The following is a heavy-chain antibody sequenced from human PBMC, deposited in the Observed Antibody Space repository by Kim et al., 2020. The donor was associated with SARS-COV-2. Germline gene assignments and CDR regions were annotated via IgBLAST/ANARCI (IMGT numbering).Heavy chain of an antibody. V-gene: IGHV3-23*01. CDR3: ATQEMAAIDFDY. D-gene: IGHD6-19*01. J-gene: IGHJ4*02. Sequence: YPAPVKGRFTTARNNSKNTRYLKMNSLRAEDTAVYYCATQEMAAIDFDYWGQGTLVTVSS.